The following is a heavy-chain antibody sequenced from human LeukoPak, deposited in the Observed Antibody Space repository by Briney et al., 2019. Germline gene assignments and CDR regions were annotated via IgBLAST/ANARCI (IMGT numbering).Heavy chain of an antibody. CDR1: GGTFSSYA. D-gene: IGHD3-22*01. Sequence: AVKVSCKASGGTFSSYAISWVRQAPGQGLEWMGVIIPIFGTANYAQKFQGRVTITADESTSTAYMELSSLRSEDTAVYYCAAVLYYDSSGPPFSDYWGQGTLVTVSS. CDR3: AAVLYYDSSGPPFSDY. J-gene: IGHJ4*02. CDR2: IIPIFGTA. V-gene: IGHV1-69*13.